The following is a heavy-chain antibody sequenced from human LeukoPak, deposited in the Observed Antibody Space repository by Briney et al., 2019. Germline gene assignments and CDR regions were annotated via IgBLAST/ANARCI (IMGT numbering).Heavy chain of an antibody. J-gene: IGHJ5*02. Sequence: SETLSLTCTVSGGSISSTTYHWGWLRQPPGKGLEWIGSIYYSGSTYYNPSLKSRVTISVDTSKNQFSLKLSSVTAADTAVYYCARRPYYYGSGSYLGWFDPWGQGTLVTVYS. CDR1: GGSISSTTYH. V-gene: IGHV4-39*01. D-gene: IGHD3-10*01. CDR3: ARRPYYYGSGSYLGWFDP. CDR2: IYYSGST.